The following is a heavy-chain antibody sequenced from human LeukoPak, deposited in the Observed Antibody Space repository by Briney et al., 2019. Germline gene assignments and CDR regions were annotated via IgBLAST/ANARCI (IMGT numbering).Heavy chain of an antibody. J-gene: IGHJ4*02. Sequence: SETLSLTCTVSGGSISSSSYYWGWIRQPPGKGLEWIGSIYYSGSTYYNPPLKSRVTISVDTSKNQFSLKLSSVTAADTAVYYCARHVSTHYYGSGSSYYFDYWGQGTLVTVSS. CDR1: GGSISSSSYY. V-gene: IGHV4-39*01. CDR2: IYYSGST. CDR3: ARHVSTHYYGSGSSYYFDY. D-gene: IGHD3-10*01.